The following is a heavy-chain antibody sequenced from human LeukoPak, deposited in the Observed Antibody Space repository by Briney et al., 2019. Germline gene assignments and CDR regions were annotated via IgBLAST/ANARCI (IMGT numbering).Heavy chain of an antibody. Sequence: GGSLRLSCAASGFTFSSYGMHWVRQAPGKGLEWVAVIPYDGSNKYYADSVKGRFTISRDNAKNSLYLQTNSLRDEDTAVYYCARAAPYYYDSSGYSAFDSWGQGTMVTVSA. J-gene: IGHJ3*02. V-gene: IGHV3-30*03. CDR2: IPYDGSNK. CDR1: GFTFSSYG. CDR3: ARAAPYYYDSSGYSAFDS. D-gene: IGHD3-22*01.